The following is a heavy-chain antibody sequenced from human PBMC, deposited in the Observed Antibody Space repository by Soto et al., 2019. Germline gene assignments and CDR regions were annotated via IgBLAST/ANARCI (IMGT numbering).Heavy chain of an antibody. D-gene: IGHD2-2*01. CDR2: ISSSSSYI. V-gene: IGHV3-21*01. CDR3: ARVELYCSSTSCSRYYYYGMDV. CDR1: GFTFSSYS. J-gene: IGHJ6*02. Sequence: GGSLRLSCAASGFTFSSYSMNWVRQAPGKGLEWVSSISSSSSYIYYADSVKGRFTISRDNAKNSLYLQMNSLRAEDTAVYYCARVELYCSSTSCSRYYYYGMDVWGQGATVTVSS.